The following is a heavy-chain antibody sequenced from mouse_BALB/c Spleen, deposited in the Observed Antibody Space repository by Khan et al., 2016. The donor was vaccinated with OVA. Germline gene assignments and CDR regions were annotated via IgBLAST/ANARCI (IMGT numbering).Heavy chain of an antibody. J-gene: IGHJ2*01. CDR2: IGSASSTI. V-gene: IGHV5-17*02. D-gene: IGHD2-3*01. Sequence: EVELVESGGGLVQPGGSRKLSCAASGFTFSGFGMHWVRQAPEKGLEWVAFIGSASSTIYYADTVKGRFTISRENPKKTLFLQMTRLKSEDTAMYFCARTGYYYFDYWGQGTTLTVSS. CDR3: ARTGYYYFDY. CDR1: GFTFSGFG.